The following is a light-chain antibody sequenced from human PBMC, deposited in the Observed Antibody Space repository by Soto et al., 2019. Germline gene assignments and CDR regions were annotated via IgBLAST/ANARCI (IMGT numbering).Light chain of an antibody. J-gene: IGKJ1*01. Sequence: EIVLTQSPGTLSLSAGERATLSCRASQSVSSNYFAWFQQRPGQAPRLLIYGVSTRATGTPDRFSGSGSGTDSTLTISRLEPEDFAVYYCQQYESSRTFGQGTKMDIK. CDR1: QSVSSNY. CDR3: QQYESSRT. V-gene: IGKV3-20*01. CDR2: GVS.